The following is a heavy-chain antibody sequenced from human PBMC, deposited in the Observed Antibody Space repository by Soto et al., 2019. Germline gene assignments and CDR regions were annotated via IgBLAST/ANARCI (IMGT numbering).Heavy chain of an antibody. J-gene: IGHJ6*02. CDR1: GYTFTDYY. CDR3: ARSSGSYSYYGMDV. D-gene: IGHD1-26*01. CDR2: INLKSGDT. Sequence: GASVKVSCKASGYTFTDYYFHWVRQAPGQGLEWMAWINLKSGDTKYAQKFQGRVTMTRDTSINTANMDLTSLTYDDTAIYYCARSSGSYSYYGMDVWGQGTTVTVSS. V-gene: IGHV1-2*02.